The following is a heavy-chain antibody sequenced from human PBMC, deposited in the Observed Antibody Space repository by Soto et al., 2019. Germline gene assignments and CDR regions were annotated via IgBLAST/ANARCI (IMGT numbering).Heavy chain of an antibody. CDR2: IIPIFDTA. V-gene: IGHV1-69*13. J-gene: IGHJ6*02. D-gene: IGHD1-1*01. CDR3: ARNGTLTGYSYGMDV. Sequence: GASVKVSCKASGGTFSDSTINWVRQAPGQRLEWMGGIIPIFDTANYAEEFQGRVTITADESTSTSFMEVSSLRSEDTAVYYCARNGTLTGYSYGMDVWGQGTMVTVSS. CDR1: GGTFSDST.